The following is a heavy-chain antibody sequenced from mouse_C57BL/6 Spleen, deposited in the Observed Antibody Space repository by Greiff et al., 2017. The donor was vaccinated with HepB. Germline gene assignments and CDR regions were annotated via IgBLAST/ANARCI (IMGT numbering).Heavy chain of an antibody. Sequence: QVQLQQPGAELVKPGASVKLSCKASGYTFTSYWMQWVKQRPGQGLEWIGEIDPSDSYTNYNQKFKGKATLTVDTSSSTAYMQLSRLTSEDSAVYYCASGAGYFDYWGQGTTLTVSS. CDR3: ASGAGYFDY. CDR1: GYTFTSYW. D-gene: IGHD3-3*01. CDR2: IDPSDSYT. J-gene: IGHJ2*01. V-gene: IGHV1-50*01.